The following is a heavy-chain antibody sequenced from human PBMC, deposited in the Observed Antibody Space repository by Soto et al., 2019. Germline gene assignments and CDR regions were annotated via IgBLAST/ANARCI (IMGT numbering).Heavy chain of an antibody. Sequence: QVQLVESGGGVVQPGRSLRLSCAASGFTFSSYGMHWVRQAPGKGLEWVAVISYDGSNKYYADSVKGRFTISRDNSKNMLYLQMNSLRAEDTAVYYCAKMWYYDILTGSSHRDAFDIWGQGTMVTVSS. V-gene: IGHV3-30*18. J-gene: IGHJ3*02. D-gene: IGHD3-9*01. CDR3: AKMWYYDILTGSSHRDAFDI. CDR2: ISYDGSNK. CDR1: GFTFSSYG.